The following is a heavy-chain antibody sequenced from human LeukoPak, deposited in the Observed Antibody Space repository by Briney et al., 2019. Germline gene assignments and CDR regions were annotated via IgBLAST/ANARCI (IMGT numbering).Heavy chain of an antibody. CDR2: INSDGINT. Sequence: PGGSLRLSCAASGFTFSNYWMHWVRHAPGKGLVWVSRINSDGINTSYADSVKGRFTISGDNAKNTLYLQMNSLRAEDTAVYYCFGRSSGSYSFDYWGQGTLVTVSS. D-gene: IGHD3-10*01. CDR1: GFTFSNYW. V-gene: IGHV3-74*01. J-gene: IGHJ4*02. CDR3: FGRSSGSYSFDY.